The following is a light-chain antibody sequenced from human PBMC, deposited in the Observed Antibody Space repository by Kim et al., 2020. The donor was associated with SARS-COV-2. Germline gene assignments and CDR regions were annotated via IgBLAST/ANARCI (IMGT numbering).Light chain of an antibody. CDR1: KLGDKY. CDR2: QDS. Sequence: SYELTQPPSVSVSPGQTASITCSGDKLGDKYACWYQQKPGQSPVLVIYQDSKRPSGIPERFSGSNSGNTAPLTISGTQAMDEADYYCQAWASSTWVFGGG. V-gene: IGLV3-1*01. CDR3: QAWASSTWV. J-gene: IGLJ3*02.